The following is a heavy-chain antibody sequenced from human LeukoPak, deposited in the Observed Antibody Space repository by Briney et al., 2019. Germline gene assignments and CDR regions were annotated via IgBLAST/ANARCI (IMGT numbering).Heavy chain of an antibody. CDR1: GYTFTCYD. CDR3: ARERAYYYDSSGDDAFDI. CDR2: MNPNSGNT. D-gene: IGHD3-22*01. Sequence: ASVKVSCKASGYTFTCYDINWVRQATGQGLEWMGWMNPNSGNTGYAQKFQGRVTMTRNTSISTAYMELSSLRSEDTAVYYCARERAYYYDSSGDDAFDIWGQGTMVTVSS. V-gene: IGHV1-8*01. J-gene: IGHJ3*02.